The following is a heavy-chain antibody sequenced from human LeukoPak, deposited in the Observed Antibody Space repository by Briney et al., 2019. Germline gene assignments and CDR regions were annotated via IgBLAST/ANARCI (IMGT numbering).Heavy chain of an antibody. D-gene: IGHD3-16*01. V-gene: IGHV1-69*02. CDR3: ASAPRPDAGLGY. Sequence: ASVKVSCKASGYTFTDYYMHWVRQAPGQGLEWMGRIIPILGIANYAQKFQGRVTITADKSTSTAYMELSSLRSEDTAVYYCASAPRPDAGLGYWGQGTLVTVSS. J-gene: IGHJ4*02. CDR2: IIPILGIA. CDR1: GYTFTDYY.